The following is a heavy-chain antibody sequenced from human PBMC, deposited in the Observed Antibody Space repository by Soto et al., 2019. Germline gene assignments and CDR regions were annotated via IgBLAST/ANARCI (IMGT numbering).Heavy chain of an antibody. Sequence: QLQLQESGSGLVKPSQTLSLTCAVSGGSISSGGYSWSWIRQPPGKGLEWIGYIYHSGSTYYNPSLKSGVTISVVSAKNPFPLQLRSVTAAETAVYYCASEGRLLPGYPNWFDPWGQGTLVTVSS. CDR2: IYHSGST. J-gene: IGHJ5*02. CDR3: ASEGRLLPGYPNWFDP. D-gene: IGHD3-9*01. CDR1: GGSISSGGYS. V-gene: IGHV4-30-2*01.